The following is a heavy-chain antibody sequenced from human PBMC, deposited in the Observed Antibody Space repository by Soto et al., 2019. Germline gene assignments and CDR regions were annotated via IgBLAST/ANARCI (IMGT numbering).Heavy chain of an antibody. Sequence: SETLSLTCTVSGGSISRGGYYWSWIRQHPGKGLEWIGYIYYSGSTYYNPSLKSRVTISVDTSKNQFSLKLSSVTAADTAVYYCARLGRLEGGAVDYWGQGTLVTVFS. D-gene: IGHD1-1*01. CDR1: GGSISRGGYY. V-gene: IGHV4-31*03. J-gene: IGHJ4*02. CDR3: ARLGRLEGGAVDY. CDR2: IYYSGST.